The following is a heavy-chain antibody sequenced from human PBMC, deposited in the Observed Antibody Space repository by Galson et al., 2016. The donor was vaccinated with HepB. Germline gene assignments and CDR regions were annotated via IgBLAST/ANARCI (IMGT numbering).Heavy chain of an antibody. D-gene: IGHD4-11*01. CDR1: GYTFTSYH. J-gene: IGHJ4*02. CDR2: INPSAGGA. Sequence: SVKVSCKASGYTFTSYHIHWVRQAPGQGLEWMGIINPSAGGARYGQKFQDRVTMTRDTSTSTVYMELSSLRSEDTAVYYCARYSVRGPGSLRIFDYWGQGTLVTVSS. V-gene: IGHV1-46*01. CDR3: ARYSVRGPGSLRIFDY.